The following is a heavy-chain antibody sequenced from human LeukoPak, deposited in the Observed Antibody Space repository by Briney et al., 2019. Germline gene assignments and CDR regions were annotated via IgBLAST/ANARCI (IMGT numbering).Heavy chain of an antibody. D-gene: IGHD1-26*01. CDR1: GFTFSNTW. Sequence: SGGSLRLSCAASGFTFSNTWMSWVRQGPGQGLEWVGRIQRKTDGGTTDYVAPVKGRFTISRDDSENTLYLQMTSLKIEDTAVYYCTTESSGGSDNWGQGTLVTVSS. V-gene: IGHV3-15*01. CDR2: IQRKTDGGTT. J-gene: IGHJ4*02. CDR3: TTESSGGSDN.